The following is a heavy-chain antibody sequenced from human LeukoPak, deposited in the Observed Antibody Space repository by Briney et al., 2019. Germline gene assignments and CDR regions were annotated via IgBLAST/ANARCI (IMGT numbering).Heavy chain of an antibody. Sequence: GGSLRLSCAASGFTFSSYGMHWVRQAPGKGLEWVAVISYDGTYKYYADSVKGRFTISRDNAKNSLYLQMNSLRAEDTAVYYCARGGYCSSASCYSADYSFDYWGQGTLVTVSS. V-gene: IGHV3-30*03. D-gene: IGHD2-2*01. CDR1: GFTFSSYG. CDR3: ARGGYCSSASCYSADYSFDY. CDR2: ISYDGTYK. J-gene: IGHJ4*02.